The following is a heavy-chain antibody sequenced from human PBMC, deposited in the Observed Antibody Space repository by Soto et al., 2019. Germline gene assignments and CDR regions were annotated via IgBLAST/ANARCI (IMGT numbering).Heavy chain of an antibody. J-gene: IGHJ6*02. Sequence: PSETLSLTCAVSGGSISSGGYSWSWIRQPPGKGLEWIGYIYHSGSTYYNPSLKSRVTISVDRSKNQFSLKLSPVTAADTAVYYCARLLTDYYYYGMDVWGQGTAVTVSS. CDR1: GGSISSGGYS. D-gene: IGHD3-16*01. V-gene: IGHV4-30-2*01. CDR2: IYHSGST. CDR3: ARLLTDYYYYGMDV.